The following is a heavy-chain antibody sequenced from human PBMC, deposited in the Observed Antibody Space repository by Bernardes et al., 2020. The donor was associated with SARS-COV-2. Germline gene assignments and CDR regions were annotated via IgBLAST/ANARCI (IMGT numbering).Heavy chain of an antibody. CDR2: IRSKAYGGTT. J-gene: IGHJ4*02. V-gene: IGHV3-49*03. CDR1: GFTFGDYA. Sequence: GGSLRLSCTASGFTFGDYAMSWFRQAPGKGLEWVGFIRSKAYGGTTEYAASVKVRFTISRDDSKSIVYLQMNSLKTEDTAEYYCTGSSYYDDFDYWGQGTLVTVSS. CDR3: TGSSYYDDFDY. D-gene: IGHD3-22*01.